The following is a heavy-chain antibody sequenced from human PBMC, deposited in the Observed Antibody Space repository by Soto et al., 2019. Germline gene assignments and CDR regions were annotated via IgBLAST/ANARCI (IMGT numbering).Heavy chain of an antibody. D-gene: IGHD3-3*01. CDR3: TTDPTSSYYDFFGGGDY. CDR2: IKSKTDGGTT. Sequence: GGSLRLSCAASGFTFSNAWMNWVRQAPGKGLEWVGRIKSKTDGGTTDYATPVKGRFTISRDDSKNTLYLQMNSLKTEDTAVYYCTTDPTSSYYDFFGGGDYWGQGTLVTVSS. V-gene: IGHV3-15*07. J-gene: IGHJ4*02. CDR1: GFTFSNAW.